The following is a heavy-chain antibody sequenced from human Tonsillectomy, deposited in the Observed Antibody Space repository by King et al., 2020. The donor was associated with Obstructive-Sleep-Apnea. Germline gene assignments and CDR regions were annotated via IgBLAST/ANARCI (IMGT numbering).Heavy chain of an antibody. D-gene: IGHD2-15*01. CDR2: SIGVGVDT. Sequence: VQLVESGGGLVQPGGSLRLSCTASGFSFSIYAMYWVRQAPGKGLEWVSSIGVGVDTYCAESVKGRFTVSRDNSKNTVYLHMSSLRAEDTAVYYCAKRFCNGGSCSLKGSFDYWGQGTLVTVSS. J-gene: IGHJ4*02. CDR3: AKRFCNGGSCSLKGSFDY. CDR1: GFSFSIYA. V-gene: IGHV3-23*04.